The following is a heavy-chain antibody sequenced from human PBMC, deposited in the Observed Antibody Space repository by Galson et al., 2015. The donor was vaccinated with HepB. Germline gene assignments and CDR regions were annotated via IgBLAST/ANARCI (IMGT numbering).Heavy chain of an antibody. V-gene: IGHV4-30-2*01. CDR1: DDSIITGAYS. Sequence: LSLTCTVSDDSIITGAYSWNWIRQPPGKGLEWIGFIYHTGNTFYNPTLKSRVTISVDKSKNQFSLRLTSVTAADTAIYYCARGEGDYGLGYWGQGALVTGSP. J-gene: IGHJ4*02. D-gene: IGHD4-17*01. CDR2: IYHTGNT. CDR3: ARGEGDYGLGY.